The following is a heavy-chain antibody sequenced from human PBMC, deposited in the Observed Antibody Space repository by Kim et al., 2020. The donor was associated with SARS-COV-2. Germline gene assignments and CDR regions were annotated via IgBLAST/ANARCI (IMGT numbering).Heavy chain of an antibody. V-gene: IGHV3-11*05. CDR3: ARVVSIAAAGDY. Sequence: GGSLRLSCAASGFTFSDYYMSWIRQAPGKGLEWVSYISSSSSYTNYADSVKGRFTISRDNAKNSLYLQMNSLRAEDTAVYYCARVVSIAAAGDYWGQGTLVTVSS. CDR1: GFTFSDYY. D-gene: IGHD6-13*01. J-gene: IGHJ4*02. CDR2: ISSSSSYT.